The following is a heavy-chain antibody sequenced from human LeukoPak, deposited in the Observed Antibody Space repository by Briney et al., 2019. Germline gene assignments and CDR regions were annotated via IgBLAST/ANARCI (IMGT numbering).Heavy chain of an antibody. CDR1: GYTFSSYW. Sequence: GESLKISCKGSGYTFSSYWIGWVRQMPGKGLEWMGIIYPDDSDTRYSPTFQGQVTISADKSISTAYLQWSSLKASDTAMYYCARLAYCSNDVCYSNYYYSMDVWGKGTTVTVSS. CDR3: ARLAYCSNDVCYSNYYYSMDV. D-gene: IGHD2-8*01. CDR2: IYPDDSDT. J-gene: IGHJ6*03. V-gene: IGHV5-51*01.